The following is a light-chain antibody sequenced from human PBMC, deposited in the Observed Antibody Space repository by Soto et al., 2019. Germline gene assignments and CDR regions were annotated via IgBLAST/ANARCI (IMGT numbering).Light chain of an antibody. CDR1: QSISSW. Sequence: DIQMTQSPSTLSASVGDRVTVTCRASQSISSWLAWYQQRPGKAPKLLVYDASSLESGVPSRFSGSGSGTDFTLSISSLQPEDFATYYCQQSYSGPLTFGGGTKVDIK. CDR3: QQSYSGPLT. V-gene: IGKV1-5*01. J-gene: IGKJ4*01. CDR2: DAS.